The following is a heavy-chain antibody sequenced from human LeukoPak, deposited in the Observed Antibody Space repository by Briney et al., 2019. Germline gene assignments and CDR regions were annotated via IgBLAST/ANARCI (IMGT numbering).Heavy chain of an antibody. V-gene: IGHV4-31*03. D-gene: IGHD6-25*01. Sequence: SETLSLTCTVSGGSISSGGYYWSWIRQHPGKGLEWIGYIYYSGSTYYNPSLKSRVTISVDTSKNQFSLKLTSVTAADTAVYYCASKTSGGIFDIWGQGTKVTVSS. J-gene: IGHJ3*02. CDR3: ASKTSGGIFDI. CDR1: GGSISSGGYY. CDR2: IYYSGST.